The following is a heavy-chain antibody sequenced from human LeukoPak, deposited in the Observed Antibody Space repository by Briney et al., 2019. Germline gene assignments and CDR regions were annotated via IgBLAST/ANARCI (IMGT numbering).Heavy chain of an antibody. CDR3: ARAGYSSGWYYFDY. J-gene: IGHJ4*02. D-gene: IGHD6-19*01. CDR1: GGPISSYY. Sequence: SETLSLTCTVSGGPISSYYWSWIRQPAGKGLEWIGRIYTSGSTNYNPSLKSRVTMSVDTSKNQFSLKLSSVTAADTAVYYCARAGYSSGWYYFDYWGQGTLVTVSS. V-gene: IGHV4-4*07. CDR2: IYTSGST.